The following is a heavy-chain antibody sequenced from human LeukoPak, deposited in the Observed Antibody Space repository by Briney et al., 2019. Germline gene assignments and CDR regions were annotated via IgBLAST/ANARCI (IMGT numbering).Heavy chain of an antibody. CDR3: ARGVVSLTPYYFDY. Sequence: SQTLSLTCTVSGGSISSGGYYGSWIRQHPGKGLEWIGYIYYSGSTYYNPSLKSRLNISVDTSKNQFSLKLSSVTAADTAVYYCARGVVSLTPYYFDYWGQGTLVTVSS. V-gene: IGHV4-31*03. D-gene: IGHD2-15*01. J-gene: IGHJ4*02. CDR2: IYYSGST. CDR1: GGSISSGGYY.